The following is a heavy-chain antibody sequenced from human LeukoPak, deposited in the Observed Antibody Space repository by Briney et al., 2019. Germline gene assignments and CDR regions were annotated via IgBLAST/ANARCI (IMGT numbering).Heavy chain of an antibody. D-gene: IGHD6-19*01. CDR2: VDYVGST. J-gene: IGHJ4*02. CDR1: GGSISTFD. V-gene: IGHV4-59*08. Sequence: PSETLSLTCTVSGGSISTFDWSWIRQPPGKGLEWIGYVDYVGSTNYNHSLKSRVTISVDRSKNQFSLKLTSVTAADTAVYYCARHASDGSGWMYYFDYWGQGTLVTVSS. CDR3: ARHASDGSGWMYYFDY.